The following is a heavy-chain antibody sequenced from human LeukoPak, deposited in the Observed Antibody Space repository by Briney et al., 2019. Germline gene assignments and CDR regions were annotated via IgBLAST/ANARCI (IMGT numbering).Heavy chain of an antibody. D-gene: IGHD1-26*01. V-gene: IGHV4-38-2*02. J-gene: IGHJ3*02. CDR3: ARHFRREVLIGSAFDI. CDR2: IYHSGST. CDR1: GYSISSGYY. Sequence: SETLFLTCTVSGYSISSGYYWGWIRQPPGKGLEWIGSIYHSGSTYYNPSLKSRVTISVDTSKNQFSLKLSSVTAADTAVYYCARHFRREVLIGSAFDIWGQGTMVTVSS.